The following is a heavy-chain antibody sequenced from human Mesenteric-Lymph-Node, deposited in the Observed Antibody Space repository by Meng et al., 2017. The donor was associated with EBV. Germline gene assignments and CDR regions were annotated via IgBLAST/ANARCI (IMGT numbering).Heavy chain of an antibody. CDR3: ARKSIADGFDNWFDP. J-gene: IGHJ5*02. V-gene: IGHV4-61*08. CDR1: VDSVSSHGYY. CDR2: NTYSGST. D-gene: IGHD6-6*01. Sequence: GVVRRTPVDTRFRHCSVSVDSVSSHGYYWSGIRHPPGKGVECIWQNTYSGSTKYTPSLTSGDTVSVDTSKNEFSLKLTAVTAADAAVYYCARKSIADGFDNWFDPWGQGTLVTVSS.